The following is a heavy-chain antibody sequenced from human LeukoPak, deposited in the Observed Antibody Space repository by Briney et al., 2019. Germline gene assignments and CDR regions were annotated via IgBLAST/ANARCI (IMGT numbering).Heavy chain of an antibody. J-gene: IGHJ4*02. CDR3: ARDQGYSSGWSPLGY. D-gene: IGHD6-19*01. Sequence: ASVKVSCKASGYTFTGYYMHWVRQAPGRGLEWMGWINPNSGGTNYAQKFQGRVTMTRDTSISTAYMELSRLRSDDTAVYYCARDQGYSSGWSPLGYWGQGTLVTVSS. CDR1: GYTFTGYY. V-gene: IGHV1-2*02. CDR2: INPNSGGT.